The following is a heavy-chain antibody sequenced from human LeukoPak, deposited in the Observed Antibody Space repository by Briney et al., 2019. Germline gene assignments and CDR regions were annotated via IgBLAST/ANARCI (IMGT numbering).Heavy chain of an antibody. D-gene: IGHD2-8*01. CDR1: GFTFSNYW. V-gene: IGHV3-7*05. CDR2: INQDGSEK. J-gene: IGHJ4*02. Sequence: GGSLRLSCAASGFTFSNYWMDWVRQAPGKGLEWVANINQDGSEKYYVDSVKGRFTISRDNAKNSLYLQMNSLRAEDTAAYYCARGPLRTDVYWGQGTLVTVSS. CDR3: ARGPLRTDVY.